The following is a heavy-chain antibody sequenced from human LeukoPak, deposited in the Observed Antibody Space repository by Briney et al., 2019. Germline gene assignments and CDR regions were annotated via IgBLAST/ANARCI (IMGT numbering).Heavy chain of an antibody. J-gene: IGHJ6*03. V-gene: IGHV3-21*01. CDR1: GFTFSNAW. Sequence: GGSLRLSCAASGFTFSNAWMSWVRQAPGEGLEWVSSISSEENVVYYADSVKGRFTISRDNGQNSLYLQMNSLRAEDTAVYYCTRAGLSYYMDVWGKGTTVSVSS. D-gene: IGHD6-19*01. CDR2: ISSEENVV. CDR3: TRAGLSYYMDV.